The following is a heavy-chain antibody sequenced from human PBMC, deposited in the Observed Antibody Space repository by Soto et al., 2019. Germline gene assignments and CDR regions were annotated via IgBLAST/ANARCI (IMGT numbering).Heavy chain of an antibody. D-gene: IGHD1-20*01. CDR2: ISYDGGNQ. CDR3: ARGPITQTSFIDH. Sequence: GGSLRLSCEASGFTFSSYPMHWARQAPGKGLEWVTVISYDGGNQYYADSVKGRFTISRDNSKDTLYLQMHSLRSDDTAVYFCARGPITQTSFIDHWGQGTLVTVSS. V-gene: IGHV3-30-3*01. CDR1: GFTFSSYP. J-gene: IGHJ4*02.